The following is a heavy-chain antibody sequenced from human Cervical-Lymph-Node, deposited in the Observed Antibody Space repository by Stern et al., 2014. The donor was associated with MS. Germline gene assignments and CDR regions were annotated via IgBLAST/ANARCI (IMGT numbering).Heavy chain of an antibody. D-gene: IGHD5-18*01. CDR3: ASGYRIFDY. V-gene: IGHV4-61*02. J-gene: IGHJ4*02. CDR2: FHASWSA. Sequence: QVQLQESGPGLVKPSQTLSLTCTVSGGSISSGSDYWSWIRQPVGNGLEWIGRFHASWSAFYTPSLKSRVTILTVTSLDHFSLELNSATAADTAIYYCASGYRIFDYWGQGILVTVSS. CDR1: GGSISSGSDY.